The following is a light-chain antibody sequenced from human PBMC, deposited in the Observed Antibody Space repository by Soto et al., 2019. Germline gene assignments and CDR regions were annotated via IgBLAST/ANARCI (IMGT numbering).Light chain of an antibody. Sequence: DVQVTQSPSFVPASVGDRVTITCRASQGIGTWLAWYQQKPGAAPNLLISGASNLESGVPARFSGSGLGTHFTFTIVSLQPEDSATYYCQQTNSFPITFGQGTRLEI. J-gene: IGKJ5*01. CDR2: GAS. CDR3: QQTNSFPIT. CDR1: QGIGTW. V-gene: IGKV1D-12*01.